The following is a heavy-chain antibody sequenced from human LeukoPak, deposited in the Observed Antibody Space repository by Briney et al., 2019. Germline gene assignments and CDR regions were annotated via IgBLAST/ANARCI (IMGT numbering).Heavy chain of an antibody. D-gene: IGHD2-15*01. J-gene: IGHJ3*02. V-gene: IGHV1-2*04. Sequence: GASVKVSCKASGYTFTGYYMHWVRQAPGQGLEWMGWINPNSGGTNYAQKFQGWVTMTRDTSISTAYMELSRLRSDDTAVYYCARSRAGGGSYRDAFDIWGQGTMVTVSS. CDR1: GYTFTGYY. CDR3: ARSRAGGGSYRDAFDI. CDR2: INPNSGGT.